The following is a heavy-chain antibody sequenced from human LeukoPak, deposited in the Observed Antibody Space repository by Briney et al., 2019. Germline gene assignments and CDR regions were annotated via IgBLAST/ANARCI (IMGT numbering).Heavy chain of an antibody. D-gene: IGHD6-13*01. V-gene: IGHV1-2*06. CDR1: GYTFTGYY. CDR2: INPNSGGT. J-gene: IGHJ3*02. Sequence: ASVKVSXKASGYTFTGYYIHWVRQAPGQGLEWMGRINPNSGGTNYAQKFQGRVTMTRDTSITTAYMELSSLTSDDTAVYYCARVFHSSTWVDAFDIWGQGTMVTVSS. CDR3: ARVFHSSTWVDAFDI.